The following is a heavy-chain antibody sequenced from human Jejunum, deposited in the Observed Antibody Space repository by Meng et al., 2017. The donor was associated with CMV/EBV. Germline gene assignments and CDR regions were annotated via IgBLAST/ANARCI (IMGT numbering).Heavy chain of an antibody. Sequence: KVAGQAEGYTVSGFWRDGGRQDAGGGRGWRGRINHHSGDANYAETFRDRVTWTRDTSINTAYMEMTRLTSDETAVYYCAEGVGHSVYWGPGTLVTVSS. V-gene: IGHV1-2*02. D-gene: IGHD5-18*01. CDR2: INHHSGDA. J-gene: IGHJ1*01. CDR3: AEGVGHSVY. CDR1: GYTVSGFW.